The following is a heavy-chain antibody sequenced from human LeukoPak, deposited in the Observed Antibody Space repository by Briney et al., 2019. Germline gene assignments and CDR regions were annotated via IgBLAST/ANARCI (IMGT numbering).Heavy chain of an antibody. CDR2: IYPGDSDT. J-gene: IGHJ4*02. D-gene: IGHD3-22*01. Sequence: GESLKISCKGSGYSFTTYWIGWVRQMPGKGLEWMGIIYPGDSDTRYSPSFQGQVTTSADKSISTAYLQWSSLKASDTAMYYCGGQHYYESSGYWDPFDYWGQGTLVTVSS. CDR1: GYSFTTYW. CDR3: GGQHYYESSGYWDPFDY. V-gene: IGHV5-51*01.